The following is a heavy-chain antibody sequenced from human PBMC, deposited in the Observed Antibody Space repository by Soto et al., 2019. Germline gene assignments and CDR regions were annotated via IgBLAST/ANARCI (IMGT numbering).Heavy chain of an antibody. CDR1: GFTFSSYA. V-gene: IGHV3-30-3*01. CDR3: ARGGH. D-gene: IGHD3-16*01. J-gene: IGHJ4*02. CDR2: ISYDGSNK. Sequence: QVQLVESGGGVVQPGRSLRLSCAASGFTFSSYAMHWVRQAPGKGLEWVAVISYDGSNKYYADSVKGRFTISRDNSKNTLYLQMNSLRAEDTAVYYCARGGHWGQGTLVTVSS.